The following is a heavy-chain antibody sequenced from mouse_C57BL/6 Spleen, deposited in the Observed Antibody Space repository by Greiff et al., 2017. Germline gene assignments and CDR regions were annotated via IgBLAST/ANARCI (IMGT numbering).Heavy chain of an antibody. V-gene: IGHV1-69*01. J-gene: IGHJ3*01. CDR2: IDPSDSYT. CDR3: ASLGFAY. CDR1: GYTFTSYW. Sequence: QVQLQQSGPELVMPGASVKLSCKASGYTFTSYWMHWVKQRPGQGLEWIGEIDPSDSYTNYNQKFKGKSTLTVDKSSSTAYMQLSSLTSEDSAVYYCASLGFAYWGQGTLVTVSA.